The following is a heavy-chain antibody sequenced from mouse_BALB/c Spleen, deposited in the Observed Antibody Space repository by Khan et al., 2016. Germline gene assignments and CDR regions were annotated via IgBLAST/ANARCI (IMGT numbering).Heavy chain of an antibody. D-gene: IGHD2-12*01. CDR2: INPSSGYT. CDR3: TRVYYSYAMDY. J-gene: IGHJ4*01. CDR1: GYTFSSHW. Sequence: QIQLVQSGAELAKPGASVKMSCKASGYTFSSHWMHWIKQRPGQGLEWIGYINPSSGYTDYSQKFKDKATLTADKSSSTAYMQLSSLTSDDSAIYYCTRVYYSYAMDYWGQGTSVTVSS. V-gene: IGHV1-7*01.